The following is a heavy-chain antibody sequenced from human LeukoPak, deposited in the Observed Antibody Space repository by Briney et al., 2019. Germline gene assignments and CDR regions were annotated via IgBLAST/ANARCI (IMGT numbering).Heavy chain of an antibody. CDR2: INPTGGST. CDR3: ARPYSGSYYVLDY. Sequence: ASVKVSCKASGYTFTSHGISWVRQAPGQGLEWMGLINPTGGSTGYALKFQGRVTMTRDMSTSTVYMELSSLRSEDTAVYYCARPYSGSYYVLDYWGQGTLVTVSS. CDR1: GYTFTSHG. D-gene: IGHD1-26*01. V-gene: IGHV1-46*01. J-gene: IGHJ4*02.